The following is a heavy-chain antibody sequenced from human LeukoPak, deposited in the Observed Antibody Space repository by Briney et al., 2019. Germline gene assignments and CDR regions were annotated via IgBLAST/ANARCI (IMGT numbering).Heavy chain of an antibody. CDR1: GGSITTDY. V-gene: IGHV4-59*08. J-gene: IGHJ4*02. CDR2: IYDSGST. CDR3: ARRRGGYVDY. Sequence: SETLSLTCTVSGGSITTDYWSWIRQPPGKGLEWIGYIYDSGSTNYNPSLKSRVSISADTSKNQFSLKLNSVTAADTAVYYCARRRGGYVDYWGQGFLVTVSS. D-gene: IGHD3-16*01.